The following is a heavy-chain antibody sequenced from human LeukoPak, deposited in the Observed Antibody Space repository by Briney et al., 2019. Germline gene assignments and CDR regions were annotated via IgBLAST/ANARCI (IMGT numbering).Heavy chain of an antibody. D-gene: IGHD6-19*01. V-gene: IGHV7-4-1*02. Sequence: ASVKVSCKASGYTFSSYAMNWVRQAPGQGLEWMGWINTNTGNPTYAQGFTGRFVFSLDTSVSTAYLQISSLKAEDTAVYYCASDWYSSGWYGPQPGYWGQGTLVTGSS. CDR3: ASDWYSSGWYGPQPGY. CDR2: INTNTGNP. CDR1: GYTFSSYA. J-gene: IGHJ4*02.